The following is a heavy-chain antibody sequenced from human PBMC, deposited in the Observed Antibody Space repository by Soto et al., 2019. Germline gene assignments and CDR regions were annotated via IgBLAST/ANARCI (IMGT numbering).Heavy chain of an antibody. Sequence: GGSLRLSCAASGFTFSSYAMSWVRQAPGKGLEWVSAISGSGGSTYYADSVKGRFTISRDNSKNTLYLQMNSLRAEDTAVYYCAKTYYDFWSGQGASHYFDYWGQGTLVTVSS. CDR3: AKTYYDFWSGQGASHYFDY. D-gene: IGHD3-3*01. V-gene: IGHV3-23*01. CDR1: GFTFSSYA. J-gene: IGHJ4*02. CDR2: ISGSGGST.